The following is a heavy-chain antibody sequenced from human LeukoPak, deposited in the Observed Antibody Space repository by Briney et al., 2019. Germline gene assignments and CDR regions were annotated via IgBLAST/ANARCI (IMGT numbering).Heavy chain of an antibody. CDR3: ARTTNFGGVTPDY. CDR1: GYTFTGYY. D-gene: IGHD3-3*01. Sequence: ASVKVSCKASGYTFTGYYMHWVRQAPGQGLEWMGWINPNSGGTNYAQKFQGRVTMTRDTSISTAYMELSRLRSDDTAVYYCARTTNFGGVTPDYWGQGTLVTVSS. CDR2: INPNSGGT. V-gene: IGHV1-2*02. J-gene: IGHJ4*02.